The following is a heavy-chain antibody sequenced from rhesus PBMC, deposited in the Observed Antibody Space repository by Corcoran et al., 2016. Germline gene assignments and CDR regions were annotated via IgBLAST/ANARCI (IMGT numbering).Heavy chain of an antibody. Sequence: QLQLQESGPGLVKPSETLSVTCAVSGGSISSSYWSWIRQAPGKGLEWIGYSYSSGSSTNYNPSLKSRVTLSVDTSKNQLSLKLSSVTTADTAVYYCARVSVRLAFDFWGQGLRVTVSS. J-gene: IGHJ3*01. CDR3: ARVSVRLAFDF. CDR1: GGSISSSY. V-gene: IGHV4-169*01. CDR2: SYSSGSST. D-gene: IGHD2-39*01.